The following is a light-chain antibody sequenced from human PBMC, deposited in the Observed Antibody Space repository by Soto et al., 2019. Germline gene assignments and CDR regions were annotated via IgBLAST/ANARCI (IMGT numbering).Light chain of an antibody. CDR3: ATWDDSLHGPV. CDR1: SSNIGSNT. V-gene: IGLV1-44*01. J-gene: IGLJ2*01. CDR2: SYN. Sequence: QSVLTQPPSASGTPGQRVTISWSGSSSNIGSNTVNWYQQVPGTAPKLLIYSYNQRPSGVPDRVSGSKSGTSASLAISGLQSEDEADYYCATWDDSLHGPVFGGGTKLTVL.